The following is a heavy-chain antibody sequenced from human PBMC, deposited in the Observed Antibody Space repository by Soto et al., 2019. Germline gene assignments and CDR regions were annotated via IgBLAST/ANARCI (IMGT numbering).Heavy chain of an antibody. CDR2: IYSDDHK. CDR3: AHLPKTSGDYVESYYFDY. J-gene: IGHJ4*02. Sequence: QITLKESGPTLVKPTQTLTLTCTFSGFSLSTNEVGVGWIRQPPGKALEWLALIYSDDHKRYSPSLQSRLTIPKXXSKNQVVLTMTNVAPVDTATYYCAHLPKTSGDYVESYYFDYWGQGTLVTVSS. V-gene: IGHV2-5*02. D-gene: IGHD4-17*01. CDR1: GFSLSTNEVG.